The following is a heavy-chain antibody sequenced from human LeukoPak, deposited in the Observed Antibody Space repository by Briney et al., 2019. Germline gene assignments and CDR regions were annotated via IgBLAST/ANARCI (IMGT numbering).Heavy chain of an antibody. CDR2: IWYDGSNE. CDR1: GFTFSGYA. V-gene: IGHV3-33*01. D-gene: IGHD4-17*01. CDR3: ARDALDYGDYVFDY. Sequence: GGSLRLSCAASGFTFSGYAMHWVRQAPGKGLEWVAVIWYDGSNEYYADSVKGRFTISRDNSKNTLYLQMNSLRAEDTAVYYCARDALDYGDYVFDYWGQGTLVTVSS. J-gene: IGHJ4*02.